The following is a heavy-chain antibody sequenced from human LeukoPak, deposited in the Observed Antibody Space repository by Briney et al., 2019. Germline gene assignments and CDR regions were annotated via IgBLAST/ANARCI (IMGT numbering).Heavy chain of an antibody. J-gene: IGHJ3*02. CDR1: GGSMSGYY. Sequence: SETLSLTCTVSGGSMSGYYWTWIRQPAGEGLEWIGRIYTSGNTNYNPSLKSRVTMSVDTSKNQFSLRVTSVTAADTAVYYCARGSELLRDGFDIWGQGTMVTVSS. V-gene: IGHV4-4*07. CDR3: ARGSELLRDGFDI. CDR2: IYTSGNT. D-gene: IGHD2-21*01.